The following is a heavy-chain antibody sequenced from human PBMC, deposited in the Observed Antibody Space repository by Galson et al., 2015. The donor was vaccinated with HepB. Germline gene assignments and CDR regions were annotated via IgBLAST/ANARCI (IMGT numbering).Heavy chain of an antibody. CDR3: ARARGYYDSSGHFDY. V-gene: IGHV3-33*01. Sequence: SLRLSCAASGFTFSSYGMHWVRQAPGKGLEWVAVIWYDGSNKYYADSVMGRFTISRDNSKNTLYLQMNSLRAEDTAVYYCARARGYYDSSGHFDYWGQGTLVTVSS. CDR1: GFTFSSYG. J-gene: IGHJ4*02. D-gene: IGHD3-22*01. CDR2: IWYDGSNK.